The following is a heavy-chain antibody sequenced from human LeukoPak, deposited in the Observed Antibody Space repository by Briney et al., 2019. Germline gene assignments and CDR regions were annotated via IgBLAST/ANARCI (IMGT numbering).Heavy chain of an antibody. CDR2: IRSKAYGGTT. V-gene: IGHV3-49*04. D-gene: IGHD1-26*01. Sequence: GGSLRLSCAASGFTFDDYGMSWVRQAPGKGLEWVGFIRSKAYGGTTEYAASVKGRFTISRDDSKSIAYLQMNSLKTEDTAVYYCSRDPRGSYGPDAFDIWGQGTMVTVSS. CDR3: SRDPRGSYGPDAFDI. J-gene: IGHJ3*02. CDR1: GFTFDDYG.